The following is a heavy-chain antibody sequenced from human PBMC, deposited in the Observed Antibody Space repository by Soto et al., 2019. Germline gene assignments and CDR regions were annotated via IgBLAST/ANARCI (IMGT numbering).Heavy chain of an antibody. D-gene: IGHD3-10*01. CDR3: AMSLWFGNTPNWFDP. Sequence: SETLSLTCAVSGGSISSGGYSWSWIRQPPGKGLEWIGYIYHSGSTYYNPSLKSRVTISVDTSKNQFSLKLSSVTAADTAVYYCAMSLWFGNTPNWFDPWGQGTLVTVSS. CDR1: GGSISSGGYS. J-gene: IGHJ5*02. CDR2: IYHSGST. V-gene: IGHV4-30-2*03.